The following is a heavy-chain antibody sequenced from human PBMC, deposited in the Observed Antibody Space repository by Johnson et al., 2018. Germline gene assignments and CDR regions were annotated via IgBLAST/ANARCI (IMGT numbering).Heavy chain of an antibody. CDR2: ISSSNN. V-gene: IGHV3-48*01. Sequence: EVQLLESGGGLVQPGGSLRLSCAASGFTFTDYSMNWVRQAPGKGLEWVSYISSSNNIVDSVKGRFTISRDNAKHSLFLQMNSLRVEDTAMYYCVRDLHYSFDYWGQGTLVTVSS. D-gene: IGHD2-21*01. J-gene: IGHJ4*02. CDR3: VRDLHYSFDY. CDR1: GFTFTDYS.